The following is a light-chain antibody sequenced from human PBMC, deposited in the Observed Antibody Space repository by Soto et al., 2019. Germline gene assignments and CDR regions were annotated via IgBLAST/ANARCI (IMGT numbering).Light chain of an antibody. J-gene: IGKJ1*01. Sequence: DIQMTQSPSTLSASVGDRVTITCRASQSISDWLAWYQQKPGKAPKLLIYDASTLESGVPSRFSGSGAGTDFTLTISSLQPDDFATYYCQQYNTSPAFGQGTKVEIK. V-gene: IGKV1-5*01. CDR3: QQYNTSPA. CDR1: QSISDW. CDR2: DAS.